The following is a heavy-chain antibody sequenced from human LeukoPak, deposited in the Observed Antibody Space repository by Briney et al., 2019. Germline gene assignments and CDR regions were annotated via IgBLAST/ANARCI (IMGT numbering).Heavy chain of an antibody. CDR3: ARETPYGSGSYPFDY. V-gene: IGHV4-34*01. CDR2: INHSGST. J-gene: IGHJ4*02. D-gene: IGHD3-10*01. CDR1: GGSFSGYY. Sequence: SETLSLTCAVYGGSFSGYYWSWIRQPPGKGLEWIGEINHSGSTNYNPSLKSRVTISVDTSKNDFSLKLSSVTAADTAVYYCARETPYGSGSYPFDYWGQGILVTVSS.